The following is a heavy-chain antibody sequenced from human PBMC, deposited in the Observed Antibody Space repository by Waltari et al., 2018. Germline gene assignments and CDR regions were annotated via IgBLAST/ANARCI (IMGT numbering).Heavy chain of an antibody. CDR1: GGSISSSNW. CDR3: AREPLGYCSGGSCYGNY. CDR2: IYHSGST. Sequence: QVQLQESGPGLVKPSGTLSLTCAVSGGSISSSNWWSWVRPPPGKGLEWIGEIYHSGSTNYNPSLKSRVTISVDKSKNQFSLKLSSVTAADTAVYYCAREPLGYCSGGSCYGNYWGQGTLVTVSS. D-gene: IGHD2-15*01. V-gene: IGHV4-4*02. J-gene: IGHJ4*02.